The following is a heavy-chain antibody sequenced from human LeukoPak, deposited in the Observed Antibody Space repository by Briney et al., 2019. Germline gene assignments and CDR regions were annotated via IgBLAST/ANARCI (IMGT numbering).Heavy chain of an antibody. J-gene: IGHJ1*01. V-gene: IGHV3-23*01. CDR3: TKLWTEYSSSSRYFQH. CDR2: ISGSGGST. Sequence: GGSLRLSCAASGFTFSSYAMSWVRQAPGKGLEWVSAISGSGGSTYYADSVKGRFTISRDNSKNTLYLQMNSLRAEDTAVYYCTKLWTEYSSSSRYFQHWGQGTLVTVSS. CDR1: GFTFSSYA. D-gene: IGHD6-6*01.